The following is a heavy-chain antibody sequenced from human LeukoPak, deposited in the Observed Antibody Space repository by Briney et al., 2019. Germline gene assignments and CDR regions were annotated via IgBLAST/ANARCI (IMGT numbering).Heavy chain of an antibody. D-gene: IGHD2-2*01. V-gene: IGHV3-23*01. CDR2: ISGSGGST. Sequence: GSLRLSCAASGFTFSCYAMSWVRQAPGKGMEWVSAISGSGGSTYYADSVKGRFTISRDNSKNTLYLQMNSLKTEDTAVYYCTTMTVVPTDYWGQGTLVTVSS. J-gene: IGHJ4*02. CDR1: GFTFSCYA. CDR3: TTMTVVPTDY.